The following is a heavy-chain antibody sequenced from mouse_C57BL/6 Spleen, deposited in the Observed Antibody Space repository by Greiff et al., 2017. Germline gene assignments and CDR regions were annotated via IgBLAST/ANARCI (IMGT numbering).Heavy chain of an antibody. CDR3: TDGSSYRFAY. J-gene: IGHJ3*01. CDR2: IDPETGGT. CDR1: GYTFTDYE. V-gene: IGHV1-15*01. Sequence: QVQLQQSGAELVRPGASVTLSCKASGYTFTDYEMHWVKQTPVHGLAWIGAIDPETGGTAYNQKFKGKAILTADKSSSTAYMELRSLTSEDSAVYYCTDGSSYRFAYWGQGTLVTVSA. D-gene: IGHD1-1*01.